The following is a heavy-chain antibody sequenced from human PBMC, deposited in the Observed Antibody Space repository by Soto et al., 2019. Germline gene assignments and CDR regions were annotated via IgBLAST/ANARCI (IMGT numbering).Heavy chain of an antibody. D-gene: IGHD1-1*01. J-gene: IGHJ4*02. Sequence: VQLQESGPGLLKPSETLSLTCTVSGGSISSPSYNWGWVRQPPGKGPEWIGSFFFGGRTHYNPSLKVPLANSVDTARSQVSPVLTSVTAADTAVYYCTTLASTHFDSWGRGALVTVSS. V-gene: IGHV4-39*01. CDR3: TTLASTHFDS. CDR1: GGSISSPSYN. CDR2: FFFGGRT.